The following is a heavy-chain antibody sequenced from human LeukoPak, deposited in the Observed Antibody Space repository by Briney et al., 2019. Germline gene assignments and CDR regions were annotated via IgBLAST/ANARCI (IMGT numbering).Heavy chain of an antibody. CDR2: ISNNGGYT. CDR1: GFTFSSSA. J-gene: IGHJ4*02. CDR3: AKQLGYCSDGSCYFPY. D-gene: IGHD2-15*01. V-gene: IGHV3-23*01. Sequence: HPGGSLRLSCAASGFTFSSSAMSWVRQASGKGLEWVSAISNNGGYTYYADSVQGRFTISRDNSKSTLCLQMNSLRAEDTAVYYCAKQLGYCSDGSCYFPYWGQGTLVTVSS.